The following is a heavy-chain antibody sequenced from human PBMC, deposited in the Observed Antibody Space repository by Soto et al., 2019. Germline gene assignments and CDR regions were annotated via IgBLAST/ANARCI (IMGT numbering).Heavy chain of an antibody. V-gene: IGHV1-18*01. Sequence: QVQLVQSGGEVKKPGASVKVSCKTSGYSFTTYGISWVRQAPGQGLEWMGWISAHNGNTNYAQKLQGRVTMTTDTSTSTAYMELRSLRSDDTAVYYCAREGPAPYYYYGMDVWGQGSTVTVSS. CDR1: GYSFTTYG. CDR3: AREGPAPYYYYGMDV. J-gene: IGHJ6*02. CDR2: ISAHNGNT.